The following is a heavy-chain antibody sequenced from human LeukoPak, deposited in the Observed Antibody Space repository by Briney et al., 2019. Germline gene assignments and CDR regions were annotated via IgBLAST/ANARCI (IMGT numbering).Heavy chain of an antibody. Sequence: SETLSLTCTVSGGSISRNYWNWIRQPPGKGLEWIGHIYYSGSTNYNPSLKSRVAVSVDTSKNQFTLKLSSVTAADTAVYYCARDLGVYGNFDYWGQGTPVTVSS. V-gene: IGHV4-59*01. J-gene: IGHJ4*02. CDR3: ARDLGVYGNFDY. CDR2: IYYSGST. CDR1: GGSISRNY. D-gene: IGHD6-13*01.